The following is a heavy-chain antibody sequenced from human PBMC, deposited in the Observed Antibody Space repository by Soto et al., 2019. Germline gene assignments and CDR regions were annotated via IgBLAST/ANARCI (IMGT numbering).Heavy chain of an antibody. CDR3: AKSVPAPPDSSGYYTFDY. J-gene: IGHJ4*02. CDR1: GFTLSSYG. D-gene: IGHD3-22*01. CDR2: IWDDGSST. Sequence: GGSLRLSCAASGFTLSSYGMHWVRQAPGKGLEWVAVIWDDGSSTYYADSVKGRFTISRDNSKNTLYLQMNSLRAEDTAVYYCAKSVPAPPDSSGYYTFDYWGQGTLVTVSS. V-gene: IGHV3-33*06.